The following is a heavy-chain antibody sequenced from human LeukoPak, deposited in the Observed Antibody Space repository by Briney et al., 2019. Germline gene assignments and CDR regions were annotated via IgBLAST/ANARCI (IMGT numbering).Heavy chain of an antibody. CDR2: IKQDGSEK. D-gene: IGHD4-23*01. CDR1: RFTFSSYW. Sequence: GGSLRLSCAASRFTFSSYWMSWVRQAPGKGLEWVANIKQDGSEKYYVDSVRGRFTISRDNAKNSLYLQMNSLRAEDTAVYYCARAVGNSGNDYWGQGTLVTVSP. V-gene: IGHV3-7*04. CDR3: ARAVGNSGNDY. J-gene: IGHJ4*02.